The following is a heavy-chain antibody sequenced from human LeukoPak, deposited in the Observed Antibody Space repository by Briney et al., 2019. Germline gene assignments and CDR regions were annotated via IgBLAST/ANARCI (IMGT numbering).Heavy chain of an antibody. CDR1: GGSISSYY. CDR3: ARVAYYDSSGYHTFDY. D-gene: IGHD3-22*01. CDR2: IYYSGST. Sequence: SETLSLTCTVSGGSISSYYWSWIRQPPGKGLEWIGYIYYSGSTNYNPSLKSRVTISVDTSKNQFSLKLSSVTAADTAVYYCARVAYYDSSGYHTFDYWGQGTLVTVSS. V-gene: IGHV4-59*01. J-gene: IGHJ4*02.